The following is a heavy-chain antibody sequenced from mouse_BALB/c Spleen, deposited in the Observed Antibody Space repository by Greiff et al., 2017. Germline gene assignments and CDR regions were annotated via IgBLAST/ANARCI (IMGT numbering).Heavy chain of an antibody. CDR1: GDSITSGY. CDR2: ISYSGST. CDR3: ARNGYYGSYYFDY. V-gene: IGHV3-8*02. Sequence: EVKVVESGPSLVKPSQTLSLTCSVTGDSITSGYWNWIRKFPGNKLEYMGYISYSGSTYYNPSLKSRISITRDTSKNQYYLQLNSVTTEDTATYYCARNGYYGSYYFDYWGQGTTLTVSS. J-gene: IGHJ2*01. D-gene: IGHD1-1*01.